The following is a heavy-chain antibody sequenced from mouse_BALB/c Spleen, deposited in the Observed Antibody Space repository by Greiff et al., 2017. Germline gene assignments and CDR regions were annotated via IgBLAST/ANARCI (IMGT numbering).Heavy chain of an antibody. J-gene: IGHJ4*01. CDR2: ISYSGST. CDR1: GDSITSGY. V-gene: IGHV3-8*02. D-gene: IGHD1-2*01. Sequence: DVHLVESGPSLVKPSQTLSLTCSVTGDSITSGYWNWIRKFPGNKLEYMGYISYSGSTYYNPSLKSRISITRDTSKNQYYLQLNSVTTEDTATYYCARSITTAYYYAMDYWGQGTSVTVSS. CDR3: ARSITTAYYYAMDY.